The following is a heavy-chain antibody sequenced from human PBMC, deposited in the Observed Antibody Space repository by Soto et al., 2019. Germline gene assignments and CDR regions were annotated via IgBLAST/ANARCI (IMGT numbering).Heavy chain of an antibody. CDR3: ARWPGIAARRGAFDI. CDR2: IYYSGST. CDR1: GGSISSGGYY. Sequence: PSETLSLTCTVSGGSISSGGYYWSWIRQHPWKGLEWIGYIYYSGSTYYNPSLKSRVTISVDTSKNQFSLKLSSVTAADTAVYYCARWPGIAARRGAFDIWGQGXMVTV. V-gene: IGHV4-31*03. D-gene: IGHD6-6*01. J-gene: IGHJ3*02.